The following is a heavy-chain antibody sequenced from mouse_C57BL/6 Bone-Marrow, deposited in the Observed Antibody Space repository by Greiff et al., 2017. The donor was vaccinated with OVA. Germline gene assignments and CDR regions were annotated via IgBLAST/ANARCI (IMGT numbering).Heavy chain of an antibody. D-gene: IGHD1-1*01. CDR3: AIYDSSPWSYWYFDV. CDR2: ISDGGSYT. V-gene: IGHV5-4*03. CDR1: GFTFSSYA. Sequence: EVMLVESGGGLVKPGGSLKLSCAASGFTFSSYAMSWVRQTPEKRLEWVATISDGGSYTYYPDNVKGRFTISRDNAKNNLYLQMSHLKSEDTAMYYCAIYDSSPWSYWYFDVWGTGTTVTVSS. J-gene: IGHJ1*03.